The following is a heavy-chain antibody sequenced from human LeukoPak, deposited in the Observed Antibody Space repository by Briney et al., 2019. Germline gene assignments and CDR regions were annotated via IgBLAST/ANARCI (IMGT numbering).Heavy chain of an antibody. CDR1: GYTFTSYG. CDR3: ARVFTPITGTTSYYYGMDV. D-gene: IGHD1-7*01. V-gene: IGHV1-18*01. CDR2: ISAYNGNT. Sequence: ASVKVSCTASGYTFTSYGISWVRQAPGQGLEWMGWISAYNGNTNYAQKLQGRVTMITDTSTSTAYMELRSLRSDDTAVYYCARVFTPITGTTSYYYGMDVWGQGTTVTVSS. J-gene: IGHJ6*02.